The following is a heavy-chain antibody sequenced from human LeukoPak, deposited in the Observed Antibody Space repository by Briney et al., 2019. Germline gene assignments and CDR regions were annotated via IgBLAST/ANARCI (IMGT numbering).Heavy chain of an antibody. CDR1: GFTFSSYG. D-gene: IGHD6-19*01. V-gene: IGHV3-30*18. Sequence: GGSLRLSCAASGFTFSSYGMHWVRQAPGKGLEWVAVISYDGSNKYYADSAKGRFTISRDNSKNTLYLQMNSLRAEDTAVYYCAKGYSSGWYGAFDIWGQGTMVTVSS. CDR3: AKGYSSGWYGAFDI. CDR2: ISYDGSNK. J-gene: IGHJ3*02.